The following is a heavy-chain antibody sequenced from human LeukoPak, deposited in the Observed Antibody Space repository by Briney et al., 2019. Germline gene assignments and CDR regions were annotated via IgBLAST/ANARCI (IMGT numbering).Heavy chain of an antibody. D-gene: IGHD3-10*01. CDR2: IYYSGST. J-gene: IGHJ4*02. CDR1: GGSISIYY. CDR3: ARAAMVRGVPIYYFDY. V-gene: IGHV4-59*01. Sequence: PSETLSLTCTVSGGSISIYYWSWIRQPPGKGLEWIGYIYYSGSTNYNPSLKSRVTISVDTSKKQFSLKLSSVTAADTAVYYCARAAMVRGVPIYYFDYWGQGTLVTVSS.